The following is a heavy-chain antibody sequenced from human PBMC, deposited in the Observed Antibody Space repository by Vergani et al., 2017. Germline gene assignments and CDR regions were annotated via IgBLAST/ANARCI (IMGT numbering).Heavy chain of an antibody. Sequence: QVQLVESGGGVVQPGGSLRLSCAASGVTFNSYGMHWVRQAPGKGLEWVASIRSDESRRYYGDSMEGPFTSSRDNSKNTLYLQMKSLRPEDTAVYYCAKEGGGYCSGGTCYPEYWGQGTLVIVSS. CDR1: GVTFNSYG. CDR3: AKEGGGYCSGGTCYPEY. J-gene: IGHJ4*02. D-gene: IGHD2-15*01. CDR2: IRSDESRR. V-gene: IGHV3-30*02.